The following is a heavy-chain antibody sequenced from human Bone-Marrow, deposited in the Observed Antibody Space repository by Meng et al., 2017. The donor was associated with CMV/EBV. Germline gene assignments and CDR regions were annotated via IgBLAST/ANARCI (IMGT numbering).Heavy chain of an antibody. CDR2: IITILGIA. J-gene: IGHJ5*02. CDR1: GGTFSSYA. Sequence: SVKVSCKASGGTFSSYAISWVRQAPGQGLEWMGGIITILGIANYAQKFQGRVTITADKSTSTAYMELSSLRSEDTAVYYCARDQSRLDPWGQGTLVTVSS. CDR3: ARDQSRLDP. V-gene: IGHV1-69*10.